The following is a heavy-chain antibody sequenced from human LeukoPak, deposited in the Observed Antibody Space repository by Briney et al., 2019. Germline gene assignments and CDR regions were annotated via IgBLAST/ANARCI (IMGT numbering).Heavy chain of an antibody. CDR2: INPSGGST. CDR3: ARDPHITMIVVVPHFDY. V-gene: IGHV1-46*01. J-gene: IGHJ4*02. D-gene: IGHD3-22*01. Sequence: GASVKVSRKASGYTFTSYYMHWVRQAPAQGLEWMGIINPSGGSTSYAQKFQGRVTMTRDTSTSTVYMELSSLRSEDTAVYYCARDPHITMIVVVPHFDYWGQGTLVTVSS. CDR1: GYTFTSYY.